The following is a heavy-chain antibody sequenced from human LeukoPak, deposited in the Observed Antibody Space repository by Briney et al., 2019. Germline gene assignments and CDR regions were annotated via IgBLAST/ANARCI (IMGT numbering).Heavy chain of an antibody. D-gene: IGHD3-10*01. V-gene: IGHV4-59*07. CDR1: VGLISIHY. CDR2: MDYGGST. Sequence: SDTQTLLCTVSVGLISIHYGIWTRKPRERARVGIGYMDYGGSTKDNPSLKSRVNISIDTSQNHFSLRMSSVTAADTAVYYCARQRDPLWFGEFPRPMDVWGKGTTVTVSS. J-gene: IGHJ6*04. CDR3: ARQRDPLWFGEFPRPMDV.